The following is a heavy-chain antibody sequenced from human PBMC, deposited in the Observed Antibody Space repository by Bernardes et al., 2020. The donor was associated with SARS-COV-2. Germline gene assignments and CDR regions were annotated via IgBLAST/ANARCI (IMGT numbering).Heavy chain of an antibody. CDR3: AHRYTGSHFDY. V-gene: IGHV2-5*02. CDR2: IFWDYDK. Sequence: TGVCVGWIRQPPGEALAWLALIFWDYDKFYSASLKSRISVTKYTAKNQVFLSMSDMDPVYTGTYFCAHRYTGSHFDYWVQGALVTVYS. J-gene: IGHJ4*02. CDR1: TGVC. D-gene: IGHD2-15*01.